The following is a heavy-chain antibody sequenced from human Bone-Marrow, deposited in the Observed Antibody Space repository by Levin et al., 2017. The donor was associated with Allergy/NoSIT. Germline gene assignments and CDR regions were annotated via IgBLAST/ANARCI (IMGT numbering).Heavy chain of an antibody. CDR1: GFTFSSYA. Sequence: GESLKISCAASGFTFSSYAMHWVRQAPGKGLEWVAVISYDGSNKYYADSVKGRFTISRDNSKNTLYLQMNSLRAEDTAVYYCARDHMIYGMDVWGQGTTVTVSS. D-gene: IGHD3-22*01. CDR3: ARDHMIYGMDV. J-gene: IGHJ6*02. V-gene: IGHV3-30-3*01. CDR2: ISYDGSNK.